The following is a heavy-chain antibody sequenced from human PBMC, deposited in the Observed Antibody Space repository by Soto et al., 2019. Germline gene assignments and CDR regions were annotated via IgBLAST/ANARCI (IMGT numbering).Heavy chain of an antibody. D-gene: IGHD3-10*01. J-gene: IGHJ6*02. V-gene: IGHV4-30-4*01. CDR2: IYYSGST. Sequence: SETLSLTCTVSGGSISSGDYYWSWIRHPPGKGLEWIGYIYYSGSTYYNPSLKSRVTISVDTSKNQFSLKLSSVTAADTAVYYCARDYITMVRGVSYGMDVWGQGTTVTVSS. CDR1: GGSISSGDYY. CDR3: ARDYITMVRGVSYGMDV.